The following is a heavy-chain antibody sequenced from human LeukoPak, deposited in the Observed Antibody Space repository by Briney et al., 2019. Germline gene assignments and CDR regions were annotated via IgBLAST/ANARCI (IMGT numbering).Heavy chain of an antibody. CDR2: IIPILGIA. V-gene: IGHV1-69*04. CDR1: GGTFSSYA. Sequence: ASVKVSCKASGGTFSSYAISWVRQAPGQGLEWMGRIIPILGIANYAQKFQGRVTITADKSTSTAYMELSSLRSEDTAVYYCAREVTGGPVDEWEVRGYFDYWGQGTLVTVSS. CDR3: AREVTGGPVDEWEVRGYFDY. J-gene: IGHJ4*02. D-gene: IGHD1-26*01.